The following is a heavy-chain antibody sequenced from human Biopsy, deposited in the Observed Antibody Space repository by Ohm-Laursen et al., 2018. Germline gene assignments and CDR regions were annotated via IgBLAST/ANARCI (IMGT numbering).Heavy chain of an antibody. D-gene: IGHD6-19*01. CDR1: GYSFTSYY. Sequence: ASVKVSCNASGYSFTSYYMHWVRQAPGQRLEWMGMINPSGSTTSYPQIFQGRVTMTRDTSKSTVYMELSSLRSADTAVYFCARNTGWYGDLYYFDYWGQGTLVTVSS. CDR2: INPSGSTT. V-gene: IGHV1-46*01. J-gene: IGHJ4*02. CDR3: ARNTGWYGDLYYFDY.